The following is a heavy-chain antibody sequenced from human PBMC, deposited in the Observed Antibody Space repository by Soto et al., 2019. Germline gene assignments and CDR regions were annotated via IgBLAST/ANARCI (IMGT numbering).Heavy chain of an antibody. CDR3: ARHGSLTNNWNQLNC. D-gene: IGHD1-1*01. J-gene: IGHJ4*02. CDR1: GGSISRSPYY. CDR2: IYYNGNT. Sequence: SETLSLTCTVSGGSISRSPYYWAWIRQPPGKGLQWIGNIYYNGNTFYNPSLKSRVTISIDTSKSQFSLGLSSVTASDTAVYYCARHGSLTNNWNQLNCWGQGSLVTVSS. V-gene: IGHV4-39*01.